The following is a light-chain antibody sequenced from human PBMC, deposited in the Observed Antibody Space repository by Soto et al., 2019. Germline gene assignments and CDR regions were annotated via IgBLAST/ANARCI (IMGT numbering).Light chain of an antibody. V-gene: IGKV1-5*03. CDR1: QSISSW. CDR3: QQYNSYSLT. J-gene: IGKJ1*01. Sequence: DIQMTQSPSTLSASVEDRVTITGLASQSISSWLAWYQQKPGKAPKLLIYKASSLESGVPSRFSGSGSGTEFTLTISSLQPDDFATYYCQQYNSYSLTFGQGTTVDI. CDR2: KAS.